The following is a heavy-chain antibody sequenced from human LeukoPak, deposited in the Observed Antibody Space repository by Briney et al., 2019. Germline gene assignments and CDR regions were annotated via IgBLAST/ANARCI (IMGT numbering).Heavy chain of an antibody. CDR1: GFTFDDYF. V-gene: IGHV3-11*01. Sequence: TSGGSLRLSCAAAGFTFDDYFMGWVRQAPGKGLEWVSYITNSGYTMYYADSVRGRFTISKDNAKNSLYLHMSGLRAEDTAVYYCARSRARIAAAVYYFDYWGQGTPVTLSS. CDR2: ITNSGYTM. CDR3: ARSRARIAAAVYYFDY. J-gene: IGHJ4*02. D-gene: IGHD6-13*01.